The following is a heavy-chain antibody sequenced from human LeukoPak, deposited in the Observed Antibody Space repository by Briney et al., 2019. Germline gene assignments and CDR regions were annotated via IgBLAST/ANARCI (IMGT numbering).Heavy chain of an antibody. Sequence: SGTLSLTCTVSGDSISSSTYYWGWIRQAPGKGLEWIGSIYYSGSTYYNPSLKSRATISVDTSKNQFSLKLTSVTAADTAVYYCTRAASSGPLFTYHMDVWGKGTTVTVSS. J-gene: IGHJ6*03. D-gene: IGHD3-22*01. CDR3: TRAASSGPLFTYHMDV. CDR2: IYYSGST. V-gene: IGHV4-39*07. CDR1: GDSISSSTYY.